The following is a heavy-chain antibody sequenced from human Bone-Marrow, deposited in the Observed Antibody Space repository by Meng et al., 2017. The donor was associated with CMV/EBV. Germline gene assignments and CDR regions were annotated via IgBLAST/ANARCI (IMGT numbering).Heavy chain of an antibody. CDR1: GYTFTGYY. J-gene: IGHJ6*02. Sequence: ASVKVSCKASGYTFTGYYMHWVRQAPGQGLEWMGWINPNSGGTSYAQKFQGRVTMTRDTSTSTVYMELSSLRSEDTAVYYCARGITMVRGNYYYGMDVWGQGTTVTVSS. V-gene: IGHV1-2*02. CDR3: ARGITMVRGNYYYGMDV. CDR2: INPNSGGT. D-gene: IGHD3-10*01.